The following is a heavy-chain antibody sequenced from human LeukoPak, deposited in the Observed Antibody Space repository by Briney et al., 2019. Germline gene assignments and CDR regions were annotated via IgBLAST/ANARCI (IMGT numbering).Heavy chain of an antibody. J-gene: IGHJ3*02. D-gene: IGHD2-15*01. CDR2: IYYSGST. Sequence: PSETLSLTCTVSGGSISSYYWSWIRQPPGKGLEWIGYIYYSGSTNYNPSLKSRVTISVDTSKNQFSLKLSSVTAADTAVYYCARADGISPPFDIWGPGTMVTVSS. CDR3: ARADGISPPFDI. CDR1: GGSISSYY. V-gene: IGHV4-59*01.